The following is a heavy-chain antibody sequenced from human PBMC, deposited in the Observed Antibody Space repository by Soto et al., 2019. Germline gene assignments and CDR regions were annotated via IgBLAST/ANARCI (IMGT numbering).Heavy chain of an antibody. CDR1: GYTFTGYY. V-gene: IGHV1-2*02. CDR2: INPNSGDT. CDR3: AKGGAIVAAGTRVYLYNAMDV. D-gene: IGHD1-26*01. Sequence: AASVKVSCKASGYTFTGYYVHWVRQAPGQGLEWMGWINPNSGDTYLAQRSQGRVTMNRDTSIGTAYMELRGLTSDDTAEYYCAKGGAIVAAGTRVYLYNAMDVWGQGTTVTVSS. J-gene: IGHJ6*02.